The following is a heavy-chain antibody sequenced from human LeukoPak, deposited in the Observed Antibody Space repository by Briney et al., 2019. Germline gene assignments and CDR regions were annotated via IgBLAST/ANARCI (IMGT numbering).Heavy chain of an antibody. Sequence: KPGGSLRLSCAASGFTFSDYYMNWIRQAPGKGLEWVSYISNSGSTIHYADSVNGLFTISSDNSKNTPHQQRNMLRAEHTAVYYCAKGPRWLQLRWYFALWGRGTLVTVSS. V-gene: IGHV3-11*01. CDR3: AKGPRWLQLRWYFAL. J-gene: IGHJ2*01. CDR1: GFTFSDYY. D-gene: IGHD5-24*01. CDR2: ISNSGSTI.